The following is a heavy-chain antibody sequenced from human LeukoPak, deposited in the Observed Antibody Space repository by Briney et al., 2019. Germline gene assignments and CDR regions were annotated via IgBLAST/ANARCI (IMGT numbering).Heavy chain of an antibody. D-gene: IGHD3-10*01. Sequence: PSETLSLTCAVYGGSFSGYYWSWIRQPPGKGLEWIGEINHSGSTNYNPSLKSRVTISVDTTKNQFSLKLSSVPAADTAVYYCARVTRVYGSVSYRREYYYYYYYMDVWGKGTTVTASS. J-gene: IGHJ6*03. CDR1: GGSFSGYY. CDR3: ARVTRVYGSVSYRREYYYYYYYMDV. CDR2: INHSGST. V-gene: IGHV4-34*01.